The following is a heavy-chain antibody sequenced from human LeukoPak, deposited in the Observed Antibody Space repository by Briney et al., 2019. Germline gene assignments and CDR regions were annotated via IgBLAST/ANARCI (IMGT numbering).Heavy chain of an antibody. CDR1: GGSISSGGYY. V-gene: IGHV4-31*03. J-gene: IGHJ4*02. CDR2: IYYSGST. Sequence: SQTLSRTCTVSGGSISSGGYYWSWIRQHPGKGLEWIGYIYYSGSTYYNPSLKSRVTISVDTSKNQFSLKLSSVTAADTAVYYCARGHGDGYNGPLYYFDYWGQGTLVTVSS. CDR3: ARGHGDGYNGPLYYFDY. D-gene: IGHD5-24*01.